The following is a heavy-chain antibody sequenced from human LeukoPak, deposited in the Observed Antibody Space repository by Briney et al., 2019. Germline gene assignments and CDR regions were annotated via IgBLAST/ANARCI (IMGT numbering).Heavy chain of an antibody. CDR2: MSYSGSS. J-gene: IGHJ4*02. CDR3: ARVGYSDSSGYDYPPSV. CDR1: GGSISSYY. D-gene: IGHD3-22*01. V-gene: IGHV4-59*01. Sequence: PSETLSLTCTVSGGSISSYYWSWIRQPPGKGLEWIGYMSYSGSSNYNPSLRSRVTISVDASKKQFSLKLSSVTAADTAVYYCARVGYSDSSGYDYPPSVWGQGTLVTVSS.